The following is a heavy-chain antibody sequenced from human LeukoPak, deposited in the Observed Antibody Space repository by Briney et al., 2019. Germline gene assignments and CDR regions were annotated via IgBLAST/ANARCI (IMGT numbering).Heavy chain of an antibody. Sequence: PSETLSLTCTVSGGSVSSGSYYWSWIRQPPGKGLEWIGYIYYSGSTNYNPSLKSRITISVDTSKNQFTLKLSSVTAADTAVYHCARWPRKYDILTGSIYAFDYWGQETLVTVSS. CDR3: ARWPRKYDILTGSIYAFDY. J-gene: IGHJ4*02. CDR2: IYYSGST. D-gene: IGHD3-9*01. CDR1: GGSVSSGSYY. V-gene: IGHV4-61*01.